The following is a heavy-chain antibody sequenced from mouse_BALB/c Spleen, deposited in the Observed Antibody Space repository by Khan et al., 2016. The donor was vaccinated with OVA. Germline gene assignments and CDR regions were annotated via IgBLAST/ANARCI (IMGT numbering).Heavy chain of an antibody. CDR3: ARQPYYHYYIMDY. J-gene: IGHJ4*01. Sequence: VQLQESGPGLVAPSQSLSITCTISGFSLTNYGIHWVRQPPGKGLEWLVVIWSDGSTTYYSDLKFRLSISKDNSKGQVFLIINSLQTDDTAMYFCARQPYYHYYIMDYWGQGTSVTVSS. CDR2: IWSDGST. CDR1: GFSLTNYG. D-gene: IGHD2-10*01. V-gene: IGHV2-6-1*01.